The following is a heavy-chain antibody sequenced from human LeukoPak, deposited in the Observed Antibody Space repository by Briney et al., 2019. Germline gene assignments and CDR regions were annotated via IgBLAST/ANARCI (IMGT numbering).Heavy chain of an antibody. D-gene: IGHD1-14*01. CDR2: LNQDADRE. Sequence: GGSLRLSCAASGFNFRAYWMSWARQAPGKGLEGVASLNQDADREYYVDSVKGRFTISRGNAKNSLYLQMDSLRVEDTAVYYCARATTASARDHWGQGTLVTVSS. CDR1: GFNFRAYW. V-gene: IGHV3-7*01. CDR3: ARATTASARDH. J-gene: IGHJ4*02.